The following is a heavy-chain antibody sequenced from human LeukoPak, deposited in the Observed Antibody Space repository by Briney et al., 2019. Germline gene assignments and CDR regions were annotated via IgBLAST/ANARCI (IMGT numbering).Heavy chain of an antibody. CDR1: GFTFINYG. Sequence: LRLSCAASGFTFINYGMHWVRQAPGKGLEWIGEISHSGSTNYNPSLKSGVTISVDTSKNQFSLKLSSVTAADTAVYYCARAYCSSTSCYAPFDYWGQGTLVTVSS. V-gene: IGHV4-34*01. J-gene: IGHJ4*02. CDR2: ISHSGST. CDR3: ARAYCSSTSCYAPFDY. D-gene: IGHD2-2*01.